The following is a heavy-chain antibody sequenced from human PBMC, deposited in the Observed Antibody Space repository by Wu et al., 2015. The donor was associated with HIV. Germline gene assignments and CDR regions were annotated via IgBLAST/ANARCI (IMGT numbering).Heavy chain of an antibody. CDR2: ISGNNGNT. J-gene: IGHJ4*02. CDR3: ARFQINDYNYYVRLLDY. CDR1: GYTFTRYG. D-gene: IGHD5-24*01. Sequence: QVQLVQSGAEVKKPGASVKVSCKASGYTFTRYGLSWVRQAPGQGLEWLGWISGNNGNTNYAQILQGRVSMTTDTSTSTAYMELRSLISDDTAVYYCARFQINDYNYYVRLLDYWAREPWSPSPQ. V-gene: IGHV1-18*01.